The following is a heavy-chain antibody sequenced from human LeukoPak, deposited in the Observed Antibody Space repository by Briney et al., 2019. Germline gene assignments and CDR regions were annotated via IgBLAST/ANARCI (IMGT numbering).Heavy chain of an antibody. CDR3: ARGDRSSGWYRMGYYFDY. CDR2: INHSGST. Sequence: PSETLSLTCAVYGGSFSGYYWSWIRQPPGKGLEWIGEINHSGSTNYNPSLKSRVTISVDTSKNQFSLKLSSVTAADTAVYYCARGDRSSGWYRMGYYFDYWGQGTLVTVSS. D-gene: IGHD6-19*01. CDR1: GGSFSGYY. V-gene: IGHV4-34*01. J-gene: IGHJ4*02.